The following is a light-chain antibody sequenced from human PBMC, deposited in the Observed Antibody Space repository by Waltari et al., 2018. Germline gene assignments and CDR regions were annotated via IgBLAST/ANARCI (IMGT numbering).Light chain of an antibody. J-gene: IGKJ2*01. CDR3: QQRSNWPPMYT. Sequence: EIVLTQSPATLSLSPGERATLSCRASQSVRSYLAWYQQKPGQAPRLLIYDASNRATGMPARFSGSGSGTDFTLTISSLEPEDFAVYYCQQRSNWPPMYTFGQGTKLEIK. CDR2: DAS. V-gene: IGKV3-11*01. CDR1: QSVRSY.